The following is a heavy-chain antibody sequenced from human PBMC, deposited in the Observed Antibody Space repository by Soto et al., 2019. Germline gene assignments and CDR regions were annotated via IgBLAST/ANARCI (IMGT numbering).Heavy chain of an antibody. J-gene: IGHJ6*01. Sequence: ASVKVSCKASGGTFSSYAISWVRQAPGQGLEWMGGIIPIFGTANYAQKFQGRVTITADESTSTAYMELSSLRSEDTAVYYCAGSRFFYYYGMDVWGQATTVTVSS. V-gene: IGHV1-69*13. CDR2: IIPIFGTA. D-gene: IGHD2-15*01. CDR1: GGTFSSYA. CDR3: AGSRFFYYYGMDV.